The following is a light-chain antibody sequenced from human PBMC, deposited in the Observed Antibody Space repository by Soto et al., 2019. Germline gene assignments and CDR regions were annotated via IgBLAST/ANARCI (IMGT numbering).Light chain of an antibody. J-gene: IGLJ1*01. Sequence: QSVLTQPAAVSGSPGQSITISCTGTSSDVGGYNYVSWYQQHPGKAPKVMIYEVSNRPSGVSNRFSGSKSGNTASLTISGLQAEDEADYYCSSYTSNNTLYVFGTGNKVTVL. V-gene: IGLV2-14*01. CDR3: SSYTSNNTLYV. CDR1: SSDVGGYNY. CDR2: EVS.